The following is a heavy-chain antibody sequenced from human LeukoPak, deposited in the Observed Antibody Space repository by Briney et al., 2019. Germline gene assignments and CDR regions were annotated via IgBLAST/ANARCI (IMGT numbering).Heavy chain of an antibody. Sequence: SETLSLTCTVSGGSISSSSYYWGWIRQPPGKGLEWIGSIYYSGSTYYNPSLKSRVTISVDTSKNQFSLKLSSVTAADTAVYYCARPVWYYDSPFDYWGQGTLVTVSS. CDR1: GGSISSSSYY. V-gene: IGHV4-39*01. CDR2: IYYSGST. D-gene: IGHD3-22*01. J-gene: IGHJ4*02. CDR3: ARPVWYYDSPFDY.